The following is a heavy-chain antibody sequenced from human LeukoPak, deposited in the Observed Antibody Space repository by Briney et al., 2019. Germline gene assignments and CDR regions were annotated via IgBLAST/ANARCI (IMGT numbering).Heavy chain of an antibody. D-gene: IGHD6-6*01. CDR3: ARDIIYSNSYGHWFDP. Sequence: TGGSLRLSCAASGFTFSSYWMSWVRQAPGKGLEWVAYIKQDGSERYYVDSVKGRFTISRDNAKNSLFLQMNSLRAEDTAVYYCARDIIYSNSYGHWFDPWGQGTLVTVSS. CDR1: GFTFSSYW. J-gene: IGHJ5*02. V-gene: IGHV3-7*01. CDR2: IKQDGSER.